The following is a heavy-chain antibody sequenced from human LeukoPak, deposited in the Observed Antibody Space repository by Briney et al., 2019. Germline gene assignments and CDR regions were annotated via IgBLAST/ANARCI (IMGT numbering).Heavy chain of an antibody. CDR2: ISYDGYNK. D-gene: IGHD3-10*01. J-gene: IGHJ5*02. Sequence: PGRSLRLSCAASGFTFYSYGMHWVRQAPGTGLEWVAVISYDGYNKYYADSVKGRFTISRDNSKNTLYLQMNSLRAEDTAVYYCARVMYYYGNWFDPWGQGALVTVSS. CDR3: ARVMYYYGNWFDP. CDR1: GFTFYSYG. V-gene: IGHV3-30*03.